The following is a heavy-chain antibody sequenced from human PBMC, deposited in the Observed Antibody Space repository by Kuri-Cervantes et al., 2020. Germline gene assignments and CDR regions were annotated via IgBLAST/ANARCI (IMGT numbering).Heavy chain of an antibody. CDR3: AKGTTLGEWLVPFDY. D-gene: IGHD6-19*01. Sequence: GGSLRLSRAASGSTFNTYGMNWVRQAPGKGLEWVAFIGGSSITIYYADSVKGRFTISRDNSKNTLYLQMNSLRAEDTAVYYCAKGTTLGEWLVPFDYWGQGTLVTVSS. CDR2: IGGSSITI. CDR1: GSTFNTYG. J-gene: IGHJ4*02. V-gene: IGHV3-48*01.